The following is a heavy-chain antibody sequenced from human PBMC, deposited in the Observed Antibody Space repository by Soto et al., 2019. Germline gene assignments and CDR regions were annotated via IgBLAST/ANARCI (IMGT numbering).Heavy chain of an antibody. CDR2: INHSGST. J-gene: IGHJ4*02. D-gene: IGHD3-3*01. Sequence: QVQLQQWGAGLLKPSETLSLTCAVYGGSFSGYYWSWIRQPPGKGLEWIGEINHSGSTNYNPSLKSRVTLSVDTSKNQFSLKVSSVTAADTAVYYCARGRPYYDFWTGYYTGTAYFDYWGQGTLVTVSS. CDR1: GGSFSGYY. CDR3: ARGRPYYDFWTGYYTGTAYFDY. V-gene: IGHV4-34*01.